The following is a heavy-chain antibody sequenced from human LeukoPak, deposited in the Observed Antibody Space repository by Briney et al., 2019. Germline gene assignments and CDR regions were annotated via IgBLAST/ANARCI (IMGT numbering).Heavy chain of an antibody. CDR3: ARGSILGATGYY. Sequence: GGSLRLSCAASGFRFSNSSMAWVRQAPGKGLEWVSSISGNSYYLYYAESVQGRFTISRDNARNSLYLQINSLRAEDTAVYYCARGSILGATGYYWGRGTLVTVSS. D-gene: IGHD1-26*01. CDR2: ISGNSYYL. V-gene: IGHV3-21*01. CDR1: GFRFSNSS. J-gene: IGHJ4*02.